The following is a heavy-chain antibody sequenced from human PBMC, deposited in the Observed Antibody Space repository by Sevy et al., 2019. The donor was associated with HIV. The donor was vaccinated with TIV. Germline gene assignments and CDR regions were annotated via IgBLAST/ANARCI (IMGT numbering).Heavy chain of an antibody. D-gene: IGHD6-19*01. J-gene: IGHJ4*02. CDR3: ARESIAVAGIGYYFDS. CDR1: GFSFSHAW. CDR2: IKSKPDGGTT. V-gene: IGHV3-15*01. Sequence: GGSLRLSCAASGFSFSHAWMTWVRQAPGKGLEWVGRIKSKPDGGTTDYGAPVKGRFTISRDDSKNTLYLQMNSLRAEDTAVYYRARESIAVAGIGYYFDSWGQGTLVTVSS.